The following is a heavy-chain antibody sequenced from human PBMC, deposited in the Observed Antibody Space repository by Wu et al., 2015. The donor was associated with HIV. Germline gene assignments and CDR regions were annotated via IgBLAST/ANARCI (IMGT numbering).Heavy chain of an antibody. D-gene: IGHD1-26*01. V-gene: IGHV1-69-2*01. Sequence: EVQLAQSGAEVRKTGATVKISCKASGYTFIEHYIHWVQQAPGKGLEWMGLLHPEDGEIIYAEKFQGRVTMSADTSTDTAYMELRRLKSEDTAVYYCATGVNWEENGDYNYNTLDVWGQGTTLSVFS. CDR3: ATGVNWEENGDYNYNTLDV. CDR1: GYTFIEHY. J-gene: IGHJ6*02. CDR2: LHPEDGEI.